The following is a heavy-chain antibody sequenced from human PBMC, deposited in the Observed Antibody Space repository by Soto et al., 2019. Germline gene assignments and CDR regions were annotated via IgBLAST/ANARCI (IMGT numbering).Heavy chain of an antibody. D-gene: IGHD3-22*01. V-gene: IGHV1-24*01. Sequence: ASVKVSCKVSGYTLTELSMHWVRQAPGKGLEWMGGFDPEDGETIYAQKFQGRVTMTEDTSTDTAYMELSSLRSEDTAVYYCATASKPYYYDSSGYLFDYWGQGTLVTVSS. CDR2: FDPEDGET. CDR1: GYTLTELS. CDR3: ATASKPYYYDSSGYLFDY. J-gene: IGHJ4*02.